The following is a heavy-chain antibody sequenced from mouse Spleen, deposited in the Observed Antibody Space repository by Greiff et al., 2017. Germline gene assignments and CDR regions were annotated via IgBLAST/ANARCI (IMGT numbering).Heavy chain of an antibody. Sequence: DVMLVESGGGLVKPGGSLKLSCAASGFAFSSYDMSWVRQTPEKRLEWVAYISSGGGSTYYPDTVKGRFTISRDNAKNTLYLQMSSLKSEDTAMYYCARRDGNPFAYWGQGTLVTVSA. CDR1: GFAFSSYD. D-gene: IGHD2-1*01. CDR3: ARRDGNPFAY. CDR2: ISSGGGST. V-gene: IGHV5-12-1*01. J-gene: IGHJ3*01.